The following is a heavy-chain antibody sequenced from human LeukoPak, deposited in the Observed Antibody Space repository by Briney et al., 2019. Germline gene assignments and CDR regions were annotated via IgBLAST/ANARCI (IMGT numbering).Heavy chain of an antibody. CDR2: IWYDGSNK. D-gene: IGHD3-22*01. CDR1: GFTFSSYG. Sequence: GSLRLSCAASGFTFSSYGMHWVRQAPGKGLEWVAVIWYDGSNKYYADSVKGRFTISRDNSKNTLYLQMNSLRAEDTAVYYCARDRITMIVGTFDIWGQGTMVTVSS. J-gene: IGHJ3*02. V-gene: IGHV3-33*01. CDR3: ARDRITMIVGTFDI.